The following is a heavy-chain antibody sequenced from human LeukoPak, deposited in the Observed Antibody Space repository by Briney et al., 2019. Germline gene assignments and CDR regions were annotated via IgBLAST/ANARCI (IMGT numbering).Heavy chain of an antibody. J-gene: IGHJ3*02. CDR1: GGSISSSTYY. CDR2: IYYSGST. V-gene: IGHV4-39*07. Sequence: KPSETLSLTCTVSGGSISSSTYYWGWIRQPPGKGLEWIGSIYYSGSTYYNPSLKSRVTMSVDTSKNQLSLKLSSVTAADTAVYYCARGPDDAFDIWGQGTMVTVPS. CDR3: ARGPDDAFDI.